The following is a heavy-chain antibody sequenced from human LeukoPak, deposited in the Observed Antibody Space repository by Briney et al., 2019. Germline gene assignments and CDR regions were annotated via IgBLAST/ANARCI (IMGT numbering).Heavy chain of an antibody. D-gene: IGHD6-19*01. Sequence: GASVKVSCKASGGTFSSYAISWVRQAPGQGLEWMGGIIPIFGTANYAQKFQGRVTITADESTSIAYMELSSLRSEDTAVYYCSAARRYSSGWWFDYWGQGTLVTVSS. CDR2: IIPIFGTA. CDR1: GGTFSSYA. CDR3: SAARRYSSGWWFDY. J-gene: IGHJ4*02. V-gene: IGHV1-69*01.